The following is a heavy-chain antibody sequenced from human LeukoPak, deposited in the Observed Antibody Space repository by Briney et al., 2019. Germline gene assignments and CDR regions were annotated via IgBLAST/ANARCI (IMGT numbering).Heavy chain of an antibody. CDR1: GFAFSDCY. Sequence: GGSLRLSCAASGFAFSDCYMTWIRQAPGKGLEWVSSISSSSSYIYYADSVKGRFTISRDNAKNSLYLQMNSLRAEDTAVYYCARFKCGGDCYYDYWGQGTLVTVSS. V-gene: IGHV3-11*06. J-gene: IGHJ4*02. CDR3: ARFKCGGDCYYDY. CDR2: ISSSSSYI. D-gene: IGHD2-21*01.